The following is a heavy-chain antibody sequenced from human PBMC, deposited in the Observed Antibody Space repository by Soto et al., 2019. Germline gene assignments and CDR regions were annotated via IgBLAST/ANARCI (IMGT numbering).Heavy chain of an antibody. CDR2: IIPIFDTT. D-gene: IGHD2-15*01. V-gene: IGHV1-69*13. CDR1: GGTFSNYA. Sequence: VASVKVSCKASGGTFSNYAINWVRQAPGQGLEWMGGIIPIFDTTNFAQKFQGRVTINADESTSTAYMELSSLRYEDTAVYYCSRAGRRGGSLTPPRTFDYWGQGTLVTVSS. CDR3: SRAGRRGGSLTPPRTFDY. J-gene: IGHJ4*02.